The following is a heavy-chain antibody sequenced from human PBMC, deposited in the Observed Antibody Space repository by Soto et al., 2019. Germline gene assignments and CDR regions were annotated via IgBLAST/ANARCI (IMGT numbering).Heavy chain of an antibody. CDR3: AKLKGGLGRFYGMDA. J-gene: IGHJ6*02. V-gene: IGHV3-23*04. D-gene: IGHD3-3*01. CDR1: GFSFRNYG. Sequence: QLVESGGGSLQPGGSLRLSCAASGFSFRNYGMTWVRQSPGKGLEWVSLISSGGGSADYADSVKGRFTISRDTCQNMLFLQMTGLRGDDTALCDCAKLKGGLGRFYGMDAWGQGTMVIVSS. CDR2: ISSGGGSA.